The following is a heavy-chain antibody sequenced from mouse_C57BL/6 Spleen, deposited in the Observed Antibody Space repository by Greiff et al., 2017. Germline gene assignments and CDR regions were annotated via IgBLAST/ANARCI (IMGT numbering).Heavy chain of an antibody. CDR3: ARQGYGSSDWYFDV. J-gene: IGHJ1*03. CDR1: GYTFTSYW. Sequence: QVQLQQPGAELVRPGSSVKLSCKASGYTFTSYWMHWVKQRPIQGLEWIGNIDPSVSETHYNQKFKDKATLTVNKSTSTAYMQLSSLTSEDSAVYYCARQGYGSSDWYFDVWGTGTTVTVSS. D-gene: IGHD1-1*01. CDR2: IDPSVSET. V-gene: IGHV1-52*01.